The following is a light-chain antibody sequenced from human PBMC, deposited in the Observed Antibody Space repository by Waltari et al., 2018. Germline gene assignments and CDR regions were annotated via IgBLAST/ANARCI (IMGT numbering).Light chain of an antibody. CDR2: GAS. Sequence: IQFTLSPSSLSASVGDRVTITCRASQGISSYLAWYQQKPGKAPKLLFYGASNLQSGVPSRFSGSGFGTDFTLTISSLQPEEFATYYCQQVNGYPQAFGRGTKLEI. CDR3: QQVNGYPQA. CDR1: QGISSY. J-gene: IGKJ2*01. V-gene: IGKV1-9*01.